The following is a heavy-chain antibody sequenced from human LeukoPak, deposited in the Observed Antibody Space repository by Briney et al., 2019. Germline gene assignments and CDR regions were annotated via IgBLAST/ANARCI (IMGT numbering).Heavy chain of an antibody. CDR2: FDPEDGET. V-gene: IGHV1-24*01. CDR1: GYTLTELS. D-gene: IGHD3-3*01. J-gene: IGHJ4*02. CDR3: ATALRYYDFWSGYYTDY. Sequence: ASVKVSCKVSGYTLTELSMHWVRQAPGKGLEWMGGFDPEDGETIYAQKFQGRVTMTEDTSTDTACMELSILRSEDTAVYYCATALRYYDFWSGYYTDYWGQGTLVTVSS.